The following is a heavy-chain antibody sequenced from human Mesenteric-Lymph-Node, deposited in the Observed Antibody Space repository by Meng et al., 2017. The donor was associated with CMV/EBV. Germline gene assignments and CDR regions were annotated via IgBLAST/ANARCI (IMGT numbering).Heavy chain of an antibody. CDR1: GFTFINFA. D-gene: IGHD4/OR15-4a*01. V-gene: IGHV3-48*03. CDR2: IAGTDGTV. CDR3: VRDGVLPAPYHDAFDM. J-gene: IGHJ3*02. Sequence: GESLKISCAASGFTFINFAMSWVRQAPGKGLEWVSYIAGTDGTVSYADSVKGRFTISRDNARNSLYLQMNSLRVEDTAVYFCVRDGVLPAPYHDAFDMWGRGTMVTVSS.